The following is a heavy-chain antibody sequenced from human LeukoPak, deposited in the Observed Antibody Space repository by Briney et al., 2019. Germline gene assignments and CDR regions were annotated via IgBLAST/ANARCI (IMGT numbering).Heavy chain of an antibody. J-gene: IGHJ6*02. Sequence: GGSLRLSCAASGFTFGSYGMHWVRQAPGKGLEWVAVIWYDGSNKYYADSVKGRFTISRDNSKKTLYLQMNNLRAEDTAVYYCARKKRVDTDSIMVYYYYAMDVWGQGTTVTVSS. V-gene: IGHV3-33*01. CDR2: IWYDGSNK. CDR3: ARKKRVDTDSIMVYYYYAMDV. CDR1: GFTFGSYG. D-gene: IGHD5-18*01.